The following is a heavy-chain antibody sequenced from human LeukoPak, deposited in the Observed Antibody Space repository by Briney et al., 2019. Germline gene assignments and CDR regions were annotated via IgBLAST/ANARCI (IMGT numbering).Heavy chain of an antibody. Sequence: PGGSLRLSCAASGFTFSSYWMHWVRQAPGKGLVWLSRMNSDGSTTNYADSVKGRFTISRDNARNTLYLQMNSLRVEDTAMYFCARDYDYFWEGCRYPFDYWGQGTLVTVSS. V-gene: IGHV3-74*01. CDR3: ARDYDYFWEGCRYPFDY. CDR1: GFTFSSYW. J-gene: IGHJ4*02. D-gene: IGHD3-16*02. CDR2: MNSDGSTT.